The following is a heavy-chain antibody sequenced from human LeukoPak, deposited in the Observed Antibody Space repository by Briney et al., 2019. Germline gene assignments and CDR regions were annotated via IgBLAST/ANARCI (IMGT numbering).Heavy chain of an antibody. CDR3: TRRGYSSSWFRNY. J-gene: IGHJ4*02. CDR1: GFTFSSYW. V-gene: IGHV3-7*01. Sequence: GGSLRLSCAASGFTFSSYWMTWVRQAPGKGLEWVANIKQDGSESYYVDSVKGRFTISRDNAKDSLYLQMNSLRAEDTAVYYCTRRGYSSSWFRNYWGQGTLVTVSS. D-gene: IGHD6-13*01. CDR2: IKQDGSES.